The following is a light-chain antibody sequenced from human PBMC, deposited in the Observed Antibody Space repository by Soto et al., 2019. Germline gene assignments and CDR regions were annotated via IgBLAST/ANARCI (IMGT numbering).Light chain of an antibody. Sequence: DIQMTQSPSTLSASVGDRVTITCRASLNINKYLAWYQQKPGKVPNLLIYRASSLERGVPARFSGSGSGTEFTLTISSLQPDDFATYYCQHYSSYPLTFGGGTKVEI. CDR2: RAS. V-gene: IGKV1-5*03. CDR1: LNINKY. CDR3: QHYSSYPLT. J-gene: IGKJ4*01.